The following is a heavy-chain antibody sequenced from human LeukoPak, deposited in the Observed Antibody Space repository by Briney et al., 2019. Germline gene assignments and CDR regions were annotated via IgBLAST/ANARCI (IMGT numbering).Heavy chain of an antibody. CDR2: MNPNSGNT. CDR1: GYTFTSYD. D-gene: IGHD3-10*01. CDR3: ARGTGENYYYYMDV. Sequence: ASVKVSCKASGYTFTSYDINWVRQATGQGLEWMGWMNPNSGNTGYAQKSQGRVTMTRNTSISTAYMELSSLRSEDTAVYYCARGTGENYYYYMDVWGKGTTVTISS. J-gene: IGHJ6*03. V-gene: IGHV1-8*01.